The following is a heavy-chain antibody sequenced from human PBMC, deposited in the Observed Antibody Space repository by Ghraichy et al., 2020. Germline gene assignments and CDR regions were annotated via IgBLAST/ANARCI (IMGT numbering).Heavy chain of an antibody. CDR2: VYYSGST. CDR3: ARYYHWGSSSYFDY. CDR1: SGSVSSSTYY. Sequence: SETLSLTCTVSSGSVSSSTYYWSWIRQPPGKGLEWIGYVYYSGSTNYNPSLKSRVTMSVDTSKNQFSLKLSSVTAADTAVYYCARYYHWGSSSYFDYCGQGTLVTVSS. J-gene: IGHJ4*02. D-gene: IGHD7-27*01. V-gene: IGHV4-61*01.